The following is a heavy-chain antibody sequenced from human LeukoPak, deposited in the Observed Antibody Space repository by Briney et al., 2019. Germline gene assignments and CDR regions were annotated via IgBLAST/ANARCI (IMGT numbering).Heavy chain of an antibody. Sequence: ASVNVSCKASGYTFTSSSIHWVRPAPGQGLEWLGWINPYNGNTDYSQKIQGRVTMTRDTSTSTAYMELRSLRSDDTAFYYCVRDTGYGSGWYPGYYWGQGTLVTVSA. CDR2: INPYNGNT. D-gene: IGHD6-19*01. CDR1: GYTFTSSS. V-gene: IGHV1-18*01. J-gene: IGHJ4*02. CDR3: VRDTGYGSGWYPGYY.